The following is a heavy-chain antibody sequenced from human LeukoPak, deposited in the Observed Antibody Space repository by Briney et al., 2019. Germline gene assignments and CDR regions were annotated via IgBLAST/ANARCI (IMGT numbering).Heavy chain of an antibody. D-gene: IGHD2-2*01. CDR3: APDIVVVPANYYFDY. Sequence: GGSLRLSCAASGFTFSSYGMHWVRQAPGKGLEWVAFIRYDGSNKYYADSVKGRFTISRDNSKNTLYLQMNSLRAEDTAVYYCAPDIVVVPANYYFDYWGQGTLVTVSS. CDR1: GFTFSSYG. J-gene: IGHJ4*02. V-gene: IGHV3-30*02. CDR2: IRYDGSNK.